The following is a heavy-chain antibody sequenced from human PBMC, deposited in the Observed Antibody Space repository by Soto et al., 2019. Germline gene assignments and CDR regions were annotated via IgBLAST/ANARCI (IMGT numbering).Heavy chain of an antibody. D-gene: IGHD6-13*01. J-gene: IGHJ1*01. CDR1: GGSLSGYY. CDR2: INHGGSA. Sequence: VQLQQWGAGLLKTSETLSLTCAVYGGSLSGYYWSWIRQTPGKRLEWVGDINHGGSANYNPSLQSRVTFSLDPSKNQFSLKLSSVIAADTAVYYCARYSSSWSKYVQHWGRGTLVTVSS. V-gene: IGHV4-34*01. CDR3: ARYSSSWSKYVQH.